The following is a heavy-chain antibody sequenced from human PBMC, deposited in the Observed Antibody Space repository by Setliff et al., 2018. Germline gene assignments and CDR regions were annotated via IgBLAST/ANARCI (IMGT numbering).Heavy chain of an antibody. CDR3: XXXGSXWFXELFPENWFDP. J-gene: IGHJ5*02. CDR1: GYSISSGYY. V-gene: IGHV4-38-2*02. D-gene: IGHD3-10*01. CDR2: IYHSGST. Sequence: SETLSLTCTVSGYSISSGYYWGWIRQPPGKGLEWIGSIYHSGSTYYNPSLKSRVTISXXXSKXQXXXXXXXXXXXXXXXXXXXXXGSXWFXELFPENWFDPWGQGTLVTVS.